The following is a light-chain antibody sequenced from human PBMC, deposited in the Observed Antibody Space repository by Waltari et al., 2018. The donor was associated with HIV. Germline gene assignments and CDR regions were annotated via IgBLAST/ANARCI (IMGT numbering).Light chain of an antibody. CDR3: QQFGSSPYT. Sequence: ENVLTQSPGTLSLSPGERATLSCRASQSVSSSYLVWYQQKPGQATRLLIYGASSRATGIPDRFSGSGSGTDFTLTIRRLEPEDFAVYYCQQFGSSPYTFGQGTKLEIK. CDR2: GAS. V-gene: IGKV3-20*01. J-gene: IGKJ2*01. CDR1: QSVSSSY.